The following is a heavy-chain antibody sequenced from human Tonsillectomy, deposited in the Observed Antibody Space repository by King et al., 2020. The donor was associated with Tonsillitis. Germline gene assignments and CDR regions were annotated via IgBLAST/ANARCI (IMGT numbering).Heavy chain of an antibody. J-gene: IGHJ4*02. V-gene: IGHV3-23*04. D-gene: IGHD3-22*01. CDR2: FRGSGGGT. Sequence: VQLVESGGGLVQPGGSLRLSCAASGFPFSTYAMSWVRQPPGKGLEWVSPFRGSGGGTYYADSVKGRFTISRDNSKNTLYLQMNSLRAEDTAVYYCAKWRTMTKGFDYWGQGTLVTVSS. CDR1: GFPFSTYA. CDR3: AKWRTMTKGFDY.